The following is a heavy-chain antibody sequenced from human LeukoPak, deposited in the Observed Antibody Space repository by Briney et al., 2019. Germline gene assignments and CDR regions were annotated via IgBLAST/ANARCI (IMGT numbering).Heavy chain of an antibody. CDR3: ARDSYSSGYAY. J-gene: IGHJ4*02. Sequence: GGSLRLSCAASGFTFSNAWMSGVRQALGKGLEWVCRIKSKTDGGTTDYAAPVKGRFTISRDDSKNSLYLQMNSLKTEDTAVYYCARDSYSSGYAYWGQGTLVTVSS. CDR1: GFTFSNAW. CDR2: IKSKTDGGTT. V-gene: IGHV3-15*01. D-gene: IGHD3-22*01.